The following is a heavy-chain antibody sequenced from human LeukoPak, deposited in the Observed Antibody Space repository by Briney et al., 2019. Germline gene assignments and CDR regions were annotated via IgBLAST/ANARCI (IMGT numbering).Heavy chain of an antibody. V-gene: IGHV3-15*07. CDR1: GFTFSSYS. D-gene: IGHD2-15*01. CDR3: TTRSPARYCSDGACYSSADY. J-gene: IGHJ4*02. Sequence: GGSLRLSCAASGFTFSSYSMNWVRQAPGKGLEWVGHIRSKADGGTPDYNAPVKGRFTISRDDSKDTLYLQMNSLNTEDTAMYYCTTRSPARYCSDGACYSSADYWGQGTLVTVSS. CDR2: IRSKADGGTP.